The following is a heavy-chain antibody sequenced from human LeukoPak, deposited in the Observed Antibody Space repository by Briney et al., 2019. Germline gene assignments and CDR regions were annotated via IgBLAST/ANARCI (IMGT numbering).Heavy chain of an antibody. V-gene: IGHV3-15*01. Sequence: GGSLRLSCVASGFTFTNAWMTWVRQAPGKGLEWVGRIKSKADGGTTDYVASVKGRFIISRNDSKDTMYLQMNSLKIEDTGVYYCTTDKDFWGGYQDFWGQGILVSVSS. CDR1: GFTFTNAW. CDR3: TTDKDFWGGYQDF. D-gene: IGHD3-3*01. CDR2: IKSKADGGTT. J-gene: IGHJ4*02.